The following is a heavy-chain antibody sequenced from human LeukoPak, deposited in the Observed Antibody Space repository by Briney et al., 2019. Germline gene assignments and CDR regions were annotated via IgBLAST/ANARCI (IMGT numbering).Heavy chain of an antibody. V-gene: IGHV4-30-2*01. Sequence: SETLSLTCAVSGGSISSGGYSWSWIRQPPGKGLEWIGYIYHSGSTYYNPSLKSRVTISVDRSKSQFSLKLSSVTAADTAVYYCARVLFSGYDLDNWFDPWGQGTLVTASS. J-gene: IGHJ5*02. CDR1: GGSISSGGYS. CDR2: IYHSGST. CDR3: ARVLFSGYDLDNWFDP. D-gene: IGHD5-12*01.